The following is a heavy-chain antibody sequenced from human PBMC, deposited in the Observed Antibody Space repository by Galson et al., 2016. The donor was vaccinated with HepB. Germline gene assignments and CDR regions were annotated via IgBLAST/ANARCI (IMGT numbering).Heavy chain of an antibody. V-gene: IGHV1-2*02. CDR2: INPIRGGT. CDR1: GYTFTDYY. Sequence: SVKVSCKASGYTFTDYYMHWVRQAPGQGLEWMGWINPIRGGTNYAQKFRGRVTMTRDTSSSTAYMDQGSLASDDTAIYYCARTVYPSSPTYYYYYGRDVWSKGTTVTVSS. D-gene: IGHD6-13*01. CDR3: ARTVYPSSPTYYYYYGRDV. J-gene: IGHJ6*04.